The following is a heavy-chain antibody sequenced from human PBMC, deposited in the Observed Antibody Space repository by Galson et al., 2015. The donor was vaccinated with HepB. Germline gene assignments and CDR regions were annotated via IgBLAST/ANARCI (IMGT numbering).Heavy chain of an antibody. CDR1: GFIFSNYA. J-gene: IGHJ4*02. Sequence: SLRLSCAASGFIFSNYAMHWVRQAPGKGLEWVSFISYDGSNRYYVDSVKGRFTISRDNSKNTLYLQMTSLRAEDTAVYYCARGTSVYCTRATCYREGSFDYWGQGTLVTVSS. CDR2: ISYDGSNR. V-gene: IGHV3-30*04. CDR3: ARGTSVYCTRATCYREGSFDY. D-gene: IGHD2-2*01.